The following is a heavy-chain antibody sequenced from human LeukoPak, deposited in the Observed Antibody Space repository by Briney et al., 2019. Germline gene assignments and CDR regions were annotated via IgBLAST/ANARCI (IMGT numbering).Heavy chain of an antibody. CDR3: ARGRRITIFGAINWFDP. CDR2: IYSTEST. CDR1: GDSITNSY. D-gene: IGHD3-3*01. J-gene: IGHJ5*02. V-gene: IGHV4-4*07. Sequence: SETLSLTCTVSGDSITNSYWSWVRQPAGKGLEWIGRIYSTESTTYNPSLKSRVTMSVDTSKNQFSLKLSSVTAADTAVYYCARGRRITIFGAINWFDPWGQGTLVTVSS.